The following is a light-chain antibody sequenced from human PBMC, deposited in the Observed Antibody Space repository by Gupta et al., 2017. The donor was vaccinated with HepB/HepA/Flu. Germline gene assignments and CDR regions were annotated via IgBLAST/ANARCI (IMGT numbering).Light chain of an antibody. J-gene: IGLJ3*02. CDR3: ATWEDDMHGV. CDR1: SSNIGGNT. Sequence: QSVLTQPPSASGTPGQRVTISCSGSSSNIGGNTVYWYQQLPGTAPKLLIHSNNQRPSGVPARFSGSKSGTSASLAISGLKAEDEAEYYCATWEDDMHGVFGGGTKLTVL. V-gene: IGLV1-44*01. CDR2: SNN.